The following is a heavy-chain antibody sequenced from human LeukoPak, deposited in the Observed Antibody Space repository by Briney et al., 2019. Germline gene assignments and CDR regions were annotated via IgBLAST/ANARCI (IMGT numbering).Heavy chain of an antibody. J-gene: IGHJ4*02. V-gene: IGHV3-23*01. CDR1: GFTFSSYA. Sequence: GGSLRLSCAASGFTFSSYAMSWVRQAPGKGLEWVSAISGSGGSTYYADSVKGRFTISRDNSKNTLYLQMNSLRAEDTAVYYCAKDPSSGWFGGVDYWGQGTLVTVSS. CDR2: ISGSGGST. CDR3: AKDPSSGWFGGVDY. D-gene: IGHD6-19*01.